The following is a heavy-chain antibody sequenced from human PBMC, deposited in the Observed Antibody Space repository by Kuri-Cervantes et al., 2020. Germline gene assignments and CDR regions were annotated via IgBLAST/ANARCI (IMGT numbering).Heavy chain of an antibody. CDR1: GYTFTSYY. D-gene: IGHD2-15*01. CDR3: ARDSGYCSGGSCYSSLGH. Sequence: ASVKVSCKASGYTFTSYYMHWVRQAPGQGLEWMGIINPSGGSTSYAKKFQGRVTITADKSTSTAYMELSSLRTEDTAVYYRARDSGYCSGGSCYSSLGHWGQGTLVTVSS. CDR2: INPSGGST. V-gene: IGHV1-46*01. J-gene: IGHJ4*02.